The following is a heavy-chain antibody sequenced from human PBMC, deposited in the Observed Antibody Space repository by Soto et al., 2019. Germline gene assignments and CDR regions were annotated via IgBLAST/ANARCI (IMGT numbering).Heavy chain of an antibody. CDR1: GGTFSSYA. V-gene: IGHV1-69*12. Sequence: QVQLVQSGAEVKKPGSSVKVSCKASGGTFSSYAISWVRQAPGQGLEWMGGIIPIFGTANYAQKFQGRVTITADESTSTAYMERSSRRSEDTAVYYCASVTVGDSSSFHRFDYWGQGPLVTVSS. CDR3: ASVTVGDSSSFHRFDY. D-gene: IGHD6-6*01. CDR2: IIPIFGTA. J-gene: IGHJ4*02.